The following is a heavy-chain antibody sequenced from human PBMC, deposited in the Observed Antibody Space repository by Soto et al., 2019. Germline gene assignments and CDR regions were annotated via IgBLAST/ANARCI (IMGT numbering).Heavy chain of an antibody. CDR3: ARVPATGYYSYSSGYYDVAY. CDR2: ISTYNGNT. Sequence: QVQLVQSGAEVKKPGASVKVSCKASGYTFTSYGISWVRQAPGQGLEWMGWISTYNGNTNYAQKLQGRVTMTTDTSPSTAYMELRSLRSDDTAVYYCARVPATGYYSYSSGYYDVAYWGQGTLVTVSS. V-gene: IGHV1-18*01. J-gene: IGHJ4*02. CDR1: GYTFTSYG. D-gene: IGHD3-22*01.